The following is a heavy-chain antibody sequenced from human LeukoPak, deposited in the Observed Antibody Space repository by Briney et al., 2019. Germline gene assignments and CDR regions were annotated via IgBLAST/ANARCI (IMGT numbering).Heavy chain of an antibody. CDR3: ARGVTYYYDSSGYLY. D-gene: IGHD3-22*01. V-gene: IGHV4-61*02. CDR1: GDSISSCSYY. CDR2: LITSGTT. J-gene: IGHJ4*02. Sequence: PSETLSLSCTASGDSISSCSYYWSRDRPPAGKGLGWTGRLITSGTTNSTTSLKSRVNISADTSKKQSSLKLSSVTAAETAVYYCARGVTYYYDSSGYLYWGQGTLVTVSS.